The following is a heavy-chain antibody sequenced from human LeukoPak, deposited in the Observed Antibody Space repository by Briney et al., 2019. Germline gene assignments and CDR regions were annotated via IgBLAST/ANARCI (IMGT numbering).Heavy chain of an antibody. CDR1: GGTFSSYA. Sequence: ASVKVTCKASGGTFSSYAISWVRQAPGQGLEWMGRIIPILGIANYAQKFQGRVTMTTDTSTSTAYMELRSLRSDDTAVYYCARGVVGAGYFDYWGQGTLVTVSS. CDR2: IIPILGIA. D-gene: IGHD1-26*01. CDR3: ARGVVGAGYFDY. V-gene: IGHV1-69*04. J-gene: IGHJ4*02.